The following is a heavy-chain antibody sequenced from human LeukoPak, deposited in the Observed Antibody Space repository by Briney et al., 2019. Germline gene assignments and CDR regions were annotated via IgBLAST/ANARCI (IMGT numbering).Heavy chain of an antibody. CDR2: ISGSGGST. J-gene: IGHJ6*03. CDR3: AKEGYSSSWDYYYYYYMDV. Sequence: GGSLRLSCAASGFTFSSYAMSWFRQAPGKGLEWVSAISGSGGSTYYADSVKGRFTISRDNSKNTLYLQMNSLRAEDTAVYYCAKEGYSSSWDYYYYYYMDVWGKGTTVTVSS. CDR1: GFTFSSYA. V-gene: IGHV3-23*01. D-gene: IGHD6-13*01.